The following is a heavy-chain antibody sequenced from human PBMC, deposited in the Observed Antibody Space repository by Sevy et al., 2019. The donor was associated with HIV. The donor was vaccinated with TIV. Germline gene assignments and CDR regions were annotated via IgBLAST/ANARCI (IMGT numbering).Heavy chain of an antibody. CDR2: IDWDDDK. CDR1: GFSLSTSGVC. V-gene: IGHV2-70*01. Sequence: SGPTLVNPTQTLTLTCTFSGFSLSTSGVCVSWIRQPPGKALEWLALIDWDDDKYYSTSLKTRLTISKDTSKNQVVLTMTNMDPVDTATYYCARMPSYCSGGSCYYYGMDVWGQGTTVTVSS. D-gene: IGHD2-15*01. CDR3: ARMPSYCSGGSCYYYGMDV. J-gene: IGHJ6*02.